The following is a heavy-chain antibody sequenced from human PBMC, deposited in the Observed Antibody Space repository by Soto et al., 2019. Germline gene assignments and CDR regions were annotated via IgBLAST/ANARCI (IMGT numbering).Heavy chain of an antibody. CDR3: ARDYGTAMGSFDY. V-gene: IGHV4-34*09. J-gene: IGHJ4*02. CDR2: INYSGST. D-gene: IGHD5-18*01. CDR1: GGSFSGYY. Sequence: SETLSLTCAVYGGSFSGYYWCCIRQPPGKGLEWIGEINYSGSTNYNPSLKSRVTISVDTSKNQFSLKLSSVTAADTAVYYCARDYGTAMGSFDYWGQGALVTVSS.